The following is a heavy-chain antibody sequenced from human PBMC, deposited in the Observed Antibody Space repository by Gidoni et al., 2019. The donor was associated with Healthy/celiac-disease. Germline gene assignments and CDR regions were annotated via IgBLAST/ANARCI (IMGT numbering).Heavy chain of an antibody. Sequence: QLQLQESGPGLVKPSETLSLTCTVSGGSISSSSYYWGWIRQPPGKGLEWIGSIYYSGSTYYNPSLKSRVTISVDTSKNQFSLKLSSVTAADTAVYYCARLSVAGTQYYYYYGMDVWGKGTTVTVSS. CDR2: IYYSGST. CDR1: GGSISSSSYY. J-gene: IGHJ6*04. V-gene: IGHV4-39*01. D-gene: IGHD6-19*01. CDR3: ARLSVAGTQYYYYYGMDV.